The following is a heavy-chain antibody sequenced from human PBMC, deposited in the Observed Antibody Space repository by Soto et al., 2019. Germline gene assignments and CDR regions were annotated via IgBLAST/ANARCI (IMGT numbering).Heavy chain of an antibody. CDR1: ELTFIKYD. CDR3: VKCGGHFFHAFDL. Sequence: EAQLLESGGGLVQPGESLRLSCVASELTFIKYDMDWVRQAPGKGLDWVSLITGSGCGTYYADSVKGRFTVSRDNSKNTVFLHIDRLIVEDTPTYYCVKCGGHFFHAFDLWGQGTVVTVS. J-gene: IGHJ3*01. V-gene: IGHV3-23*01. D-gene: IGHD2-21*01. CDR2: ITGSGCGT.